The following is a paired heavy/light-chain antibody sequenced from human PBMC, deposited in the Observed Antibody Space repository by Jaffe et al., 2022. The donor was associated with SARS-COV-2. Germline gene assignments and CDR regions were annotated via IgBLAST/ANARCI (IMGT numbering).Heavy chain of an antibody. Sequence: QVQLQQSGPGLVKPSQTLSLTCAISGDSVSGNSVTWNWIRQSPSRGLEWLGRTYYRSKWYSDYAVSVKSRITINADTSNNQFSLQLDSVTPEDTAVYYCTRQKGAFDIWGQGTLVTVSS. V-gene: IGHV6-1*01. CDR2: TYYRSKWYS. J-gene: IGHJ3*02. CDR1: GDSVSGNSVT. CDR3: TRQKGAFDI.
Light chain of an antibody. CDR2: WAS. Sequence: DIVMTQSPDSLAVSLGERATINCESSQSVLQSSQNKYCLAWYQQKPGQPPKLLIYWASTRESGVPDRFSGSGSGTTFSLTISSLQAEDVAVYYCHQYYNLPHTFGQGTKLEI. V-gene: IGKV4-1*01. J-gene: IGKJ2*01. CDR3: HQYYNLPHT. CDR1: QSVLQSSQNKYC.